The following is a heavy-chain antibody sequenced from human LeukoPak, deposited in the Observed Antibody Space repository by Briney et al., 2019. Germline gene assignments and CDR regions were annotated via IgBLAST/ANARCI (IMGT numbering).Heavy chain of an antibody. CDR1: GYSISSGYY. CDR3: ARHSLRVAGTSQFDY. CDR2: IYHSGST. D-gene: IGHD6-19*01. J-gene: IGHJ4*02. V-gene: IGHV4-38-2*01. Sequence: KSSETLSLTCAVSGYSISSGYYWGWIRPPPGKGLEWIGSIYHSGSTYYNPSLKSRVTISVDTSKNQFSLKLSSVTAADTAVYYCARHSLRVAGTSQFDYWGQGTLVTVSS.